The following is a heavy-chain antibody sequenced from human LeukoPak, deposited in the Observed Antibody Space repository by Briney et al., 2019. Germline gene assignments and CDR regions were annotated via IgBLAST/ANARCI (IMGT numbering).Heavy chain of an antibody. CDR1: GGSFSGYY. J-gene: IGHJ3*02. CDR2: INHSGST. V-gene: IGHV4-34*01. CDR3: ARGTRVLGI. Sequence: SETLSLTCTVSGGSFSGYYWSWIRQPPGKGLEWIGEINHSGSTNYNPSLKSRVTISVDTSKNQFSLKLSSVTAADTAVYYCARGTRVLGIWGQGTMVTVSS.